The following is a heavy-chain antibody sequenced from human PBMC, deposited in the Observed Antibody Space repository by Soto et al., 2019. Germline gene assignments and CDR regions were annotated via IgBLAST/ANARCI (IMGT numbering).Heavy chain of an antibody. J-gene: IGHJ4*02. CDR2: IKSKTDGGTT. CDR3: TTVPYDYGDYDFDY. CDR1: GFTFSNAW. V-gene: IGHV3-15*01. Sequence: GGSLRLSCAASGFTFSNAWMSWVRQAPGKGLEWVGRIKSKTDGGTTDYAAPVKGRFTISRDDSKNTLYLQMNSLKTEDTAVYYCTTVPYDYGDYDFDYWGQGTLVTVSS. D-gene: IGHD4-17*01.